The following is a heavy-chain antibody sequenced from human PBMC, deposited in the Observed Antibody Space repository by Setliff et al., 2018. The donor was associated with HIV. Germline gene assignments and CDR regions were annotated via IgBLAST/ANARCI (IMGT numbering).Heavy chain of an antibody. D-gene: IGHD2-8*01. Sequence: ASVKVSCKASGYTFTSYAMHWVRQAPGQRLEWMGWINAGNGNTKCSQKFQGRVTITRDTSASTAYMELSSLRSEDTAVYYCVRDDSNGPNSLDPWGQGTLVTSPQ. CDR3: VRDDSNGPNSLDP. CDR1: GYTFTSYA. CDR2: INAGNGNT. J-gene: IGHJ5*02. V-gene: IGHV1-3*01.